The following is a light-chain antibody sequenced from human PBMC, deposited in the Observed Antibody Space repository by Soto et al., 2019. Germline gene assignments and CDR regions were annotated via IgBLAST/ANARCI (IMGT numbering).Light chain of an antibody. CDR3: GADHGSWGV. Sequence: QLVLTQPPSASASLGASVTLTCTLSSGYSNYKVDWYQQRPGKGPRFVMRVGTGGIVGSKGDGIPDRFSVLGSGLNRYLTIKNIQEEDESDYHCGADHGSWGVFGGGTKLTVL. V-gene: IGLV9-49*01. J-gene: IGLJ2*01. CDR1: SGYSNYK. CDR2: VGTGGIVG.